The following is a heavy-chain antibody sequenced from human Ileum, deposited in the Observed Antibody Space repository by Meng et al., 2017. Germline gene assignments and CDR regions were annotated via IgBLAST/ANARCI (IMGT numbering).Heavy chain of an antibody. V-gene: IGHV2-5*02. J-gene: IGHJ5*02. D-gene: IGHD3-10*01. CDR2: ISWDDDK. Sequence: QITLKESGPTLMKPTQTLTLTCTFSGFSLSTSGVGVGWIRQSPGKALEWLAHISWDDDKRYSPSLRTRLTIAKDTSKNQVVLTMTNMDPVDTATYYCVHTSGVLQWFGELPPFDPWGQGTLVTVSS. CDR1: GFSLSTSGVG. CDR3: VHTSGVLQWFGELPPFDP.